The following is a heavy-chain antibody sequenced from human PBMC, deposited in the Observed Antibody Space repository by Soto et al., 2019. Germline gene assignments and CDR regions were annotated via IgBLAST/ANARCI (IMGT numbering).Heavy chain of an antibody. CDR2: IYSGGST. J-gene: IGHJ4*02. V-gene: IGHV3-53*04. Sequence: GGSLRLSCAASGFTVSSNYMSWVRQAPGKGLEWVSVIYSGGSTYYADSVKGRFTISRHNSKNTLYLQMNSLRADDTAVYYCARGSPEGIAALFDYWGQGTLVTVSS. CDR3: ARGSPEGIAALFDY. D-gene: IGHD6-6*01. CDR1: GFTVSSNY.